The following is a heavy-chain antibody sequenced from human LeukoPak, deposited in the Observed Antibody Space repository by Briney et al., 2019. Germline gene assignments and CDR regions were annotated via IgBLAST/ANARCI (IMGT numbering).Heavy chain of an antibody. V-gene: IGHV4-30-4*08. CDR1: GGSISSGDYY. D-gene: IGHD3-3*01. J-gene: IGHJ3*02. Sequence: SQTLSLTCTLSGGSISSGDYYWSWLRQPPGKGLKWIGDIYYSWSTYYNPSLKSRVTISVDTSKNQFSLKLSSVTAADTAVYYCARAQTSDYDFWSGYPDAFDIWGQGTMVTVSS. CDR3: ARAQTSDYDFWSGYPDAFDI. CDR2: IYYSWST.